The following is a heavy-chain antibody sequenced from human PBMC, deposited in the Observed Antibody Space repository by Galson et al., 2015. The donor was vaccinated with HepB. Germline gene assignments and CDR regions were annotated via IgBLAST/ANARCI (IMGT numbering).Heavy chain of an antibody. CDR2: ILFDGRGT. J-gene: IGHJ4*02. Sequence: SLRLSCAASGFTSITYGMHWVRQAPGKGLEWVAVILFDGRGTYYADSVKGRFTISRDNSKNTLYLQLTSLRLADTAVYYWARGIKSPGSRITMRAAVPKPFDYWGQGTLVTVSS. CDR3: ARGIKSPGSRITMRAAVPKPFDY. V-gene: IGHV3-30*19. CDR1: GFTSITYG. D-gene: IGHD3-22*01.